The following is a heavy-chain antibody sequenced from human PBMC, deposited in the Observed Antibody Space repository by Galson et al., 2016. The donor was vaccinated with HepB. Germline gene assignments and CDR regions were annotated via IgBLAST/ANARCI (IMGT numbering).Heavy chain of an antibody. CDR2: ISYSGKT. D-gene: IGHD1-26*01. CDR1: GGSITGSTYY. CDR3: VRETEKLGIYYFDF. J-gene: IGHJ4*02. Sequence: TLSLTCTVSGGSITGSTYYWDWIRQHPGKGLEWIGYISYSGKTYYNPSLKSRVTISADTSKNQFSLRMNSVTAADTSVYYCVRETEKLGIYYFDFWGQGTLVTVSS. V-gene: IGHV4-31*03.